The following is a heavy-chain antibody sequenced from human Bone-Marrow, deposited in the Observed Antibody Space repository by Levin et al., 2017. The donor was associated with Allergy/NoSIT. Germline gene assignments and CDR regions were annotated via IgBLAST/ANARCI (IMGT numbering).Heavy chain of an antibody. CDR2: ISSSGTTI. D-gene: IGHD3-3*01. V-gene: IGHV3-11*01. CDR1: GFTLSNYY. CDR3: AREGGVRVGVVEQTYIDY. J-gene: IGHJ4*02. Sequence: PGGSLRLSCGASGFTLSNYYIHWIRQAPGKGLEWVSYISSSGTTIYYAASVRGRFTISRDNAKNSLYLQMNNLRAEDTAVYYCAREGGVRVGVVEQTYIDYWGQGTLVTVSS.